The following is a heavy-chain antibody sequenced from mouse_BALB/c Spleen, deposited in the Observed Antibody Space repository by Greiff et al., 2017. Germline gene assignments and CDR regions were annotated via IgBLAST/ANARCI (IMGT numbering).Heavy chain of an antibody. CDR2: ISSGGSYT. D-gene: IGHD1-1*01. J-gene: IGHJ4*01. CDR3: ASPFITTVVAKDYYAMDY. CDR1: GFTFSSYA. V-gene: IGHV5-9-3*01. Sequence: EVKLVESGGGLVKPGGSLKLSCAASGFTFSSYAMSWVRQTPEKRLEWVATISSGGSYTYYPDSVKGRFTISRDNAKNTLYLQMSSLRSEATAMYYCASPFITTVVAKDYYAMDYWGQGTSVTVSS.